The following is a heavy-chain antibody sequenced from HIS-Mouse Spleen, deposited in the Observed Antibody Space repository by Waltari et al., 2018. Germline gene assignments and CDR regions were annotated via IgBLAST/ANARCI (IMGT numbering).Heavy chain of an antibody. J-gene: IGHJ3*02. CDR3: AASSAVATIRPDAFDI. V-gene: IGHV4-39*07. CDR1: AGSISSSSYY. D-gene: IGHD5-12*01. CDR2: IYYSGST. Sequence: QLQLQESGPGLVKPSETLSLTCTVSAGSISSSSYYWGWICQPPGKGLEWIGSIYYSGSTYSNPSLKSRVTISVDTSKNQFSLKLGSVTAADTAVYYCAASSAVATIRPDAFDIWGQGTMVTVSS.